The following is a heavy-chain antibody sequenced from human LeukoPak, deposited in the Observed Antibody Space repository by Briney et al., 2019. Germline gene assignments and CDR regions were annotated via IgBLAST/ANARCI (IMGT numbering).Heavy chain of an antibody. Sequence: GGSLRLSCAASGFTFSSYSMTWVRQAPGKGLEWVSSISGSSSYIYYADSVKGRFTISRDNAKNSLYLQMNSLRAEDTAVYYCARWRRGGAVAGILFDSWGQGTLVTVSS. CDR3: ARWRRGGAVAGILFDS. D-gene: IGHD6-19*01. CDR2: ISGSSSYI. J-gene: IGHJ4*02. V-gene: IGHV3-21*01. CDR1: GFTFSSYS.